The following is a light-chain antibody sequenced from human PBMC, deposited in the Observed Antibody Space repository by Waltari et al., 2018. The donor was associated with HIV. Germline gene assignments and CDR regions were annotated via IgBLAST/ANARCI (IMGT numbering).Light chain of an antibody. Sequence: SDELTQPPSVSVSSGQTARITCPGYIWTKQSASWYQQKPGQAPGMLLYKDTKMLSGIPERFSGSSSGTTVTLTISGVQAEDEADYYCQSADISCIWVLDGGTQVTVL. CDR3: QSADISCIWV. CDR1: IWTKQS. J-gene: IGLJ3*02. CDR2: KDT. V-gene: IGLV3-25*03.